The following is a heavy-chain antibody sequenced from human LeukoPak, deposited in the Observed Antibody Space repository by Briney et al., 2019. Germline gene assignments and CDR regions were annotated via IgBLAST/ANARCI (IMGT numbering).Heavy chain of an antibody. CDR3: ARDLKRSRARWENLGLDP. CDR1: GGSISSSSYY. D-gene: IGHD3-16*01. V-gene: IGHV4-39*07. CDR2: IYYSGST. J-gene: IGHJ5*02. Sequence: PSETLSLTCTVSGGSISSSSYYWGWIRQPPGKGLEWIGSIYYSGSTYYNPSLKSRVTISVDTSKNQFSLKLSSVTAADTAVYYCARDLKRSRARWENLGLDPWGQGTLVTVSS.